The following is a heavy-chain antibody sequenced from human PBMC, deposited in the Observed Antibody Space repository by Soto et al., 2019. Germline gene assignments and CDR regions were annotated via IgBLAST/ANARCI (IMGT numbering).Heavy chain of an antibody. CDR3: ARGKPTGIAVAGTGGAFDI. Sequence: ASVKVTCKASGYTYTGYYRHWVRQAPGQGLEWMGWINPNSGGTNYAQKFQGWVTMTRDTSISTAYMELSRLRSDDTAVYYCARGKPTGIAVAGTGGAFDIWGQGTMVTVSS. CDR1: GYTYTGYY. D-gene: IGHD6-19*01. J-gene: IGHJ3*02. CDR2: INPNSGGT. V-gene: IGHV1-2*04.